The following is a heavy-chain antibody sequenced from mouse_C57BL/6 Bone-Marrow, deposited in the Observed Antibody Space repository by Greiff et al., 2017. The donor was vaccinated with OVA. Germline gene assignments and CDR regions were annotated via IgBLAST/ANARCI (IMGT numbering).Heavy chain of an antibody. D-gene: IGHD2-4*01. CDR3: ERRIYYDYDRFAY. CDR2: INPSTGGT. J-gene: IGHJ3*01. V-gene: IGHV1-42*01. Sequence: EVQLQQSGPELVKPGASVKISCKASGYSFTGYYMNWVKQSPEKSLEWIGEINPSTGGTTYNQKFKAKATLTVDKSSSTAYMQLKSLTSEDSAVYYCERRIYYDYDRFAYWGQGTLVTVSA. CDR1: GYSFTGYY.